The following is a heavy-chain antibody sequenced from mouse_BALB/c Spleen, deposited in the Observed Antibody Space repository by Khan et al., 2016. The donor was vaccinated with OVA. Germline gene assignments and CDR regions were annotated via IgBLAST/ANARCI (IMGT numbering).Heavy chain of an antibody. CDR1: AYSITSDYA. D-gene: IGHD2-14*01. Sequence: EVQLQESGPGLVKPSQSLSLTCTVTAYSITSDYAWTWIRQFPGNKLEWMGYISYSGSTSYNPSLKSRISITRDTSKNQFFLQLISVTTEDTATYCVGWIRFYYRYSFFDYWGQGTTLTVSS. V-gene: IGHV3-2*02. J-gene: IGHJ2*01. CDR2: ISYSGST. CDR3: GWIRFYYRYSFFDY.